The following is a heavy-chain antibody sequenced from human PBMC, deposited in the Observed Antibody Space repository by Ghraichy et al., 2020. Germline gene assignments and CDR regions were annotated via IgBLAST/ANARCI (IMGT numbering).Heavy chain of an antibody. D-gene: IGHD3-22*01. CDR1: GFTFFGYV. Sequence: GGSLRLSCAASGFTFFGYVMHWVRQAPGKGLEWVAVILYDGTNQYYADSVKGRFTISRDNSKNTLFLQMKSLRPEDTAVYFCAKGGGYFDSSGYWADFWGQGTLVSVSS. CDR2: ILYDGTNQ. J-gene: IGHJ4*02. CDR3: AKGGGYFDSSGYWADF. V-gene: IGHV3-30*18.